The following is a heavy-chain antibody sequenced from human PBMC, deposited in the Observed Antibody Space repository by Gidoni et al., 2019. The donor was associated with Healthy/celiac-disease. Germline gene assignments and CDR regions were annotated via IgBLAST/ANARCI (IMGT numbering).Heavy chain of an antibody. V-gene: IGHV3-30-3*01. J-gene: IGHJ6*02. CDR1: GFTCSSYA. CDR3: AREAGYGMDV. Sequence: QVQLVESGGGVVQPGRSLRLSCSDSGFTCSSYAMHWVRQAPGKGLEWVAVISYDGSNKYYADSVKGRFTISRDNSKNTLYLQMNSLRAEDTAVYYCAREAGYGMDVWGQGTTVTVSS. CDR2: ISYDGSNK.